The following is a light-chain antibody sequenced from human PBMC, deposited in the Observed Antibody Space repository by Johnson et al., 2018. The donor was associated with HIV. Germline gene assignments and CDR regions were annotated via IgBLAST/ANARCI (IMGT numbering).Light chain of an antibody. CDR3: GTWDSSLSAGV. CDR1: SSNVGNNY. Sequence: QSVLTQPPSVSAAPGQKVTISCSGSSSNVGNNYVSWYQQLPGTAPKLLIYENYKRPSGIPDRFSGSKSGTSATLGITGLQTGDEADYYCGTWDSSLSAGVFGTVTKVTGL. V-gene: IGLV1-51*02. J-gene: IGLJ1*01. CDR2: ENY.